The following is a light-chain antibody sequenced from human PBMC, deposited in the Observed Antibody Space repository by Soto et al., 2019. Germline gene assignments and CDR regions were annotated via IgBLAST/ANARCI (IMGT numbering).Light chain of an antibody. Sequence: QSVLTQPPSVSGAPGQRVTISCTGSSSNIGAGYDVHWYQQLPGTAPKLLIYHNSNRPSGVPDRFSGSKSGTSASLAITGLQAEDEADYYCQSYDSSLSGYVFGGGTQLTVL. V-gene: IGLV1-40*01. CDR1: SSNIGAGYD. CDR2: HNS. CDR3: QSYDSSLSGYV. J-gene: IGLJ2*01.